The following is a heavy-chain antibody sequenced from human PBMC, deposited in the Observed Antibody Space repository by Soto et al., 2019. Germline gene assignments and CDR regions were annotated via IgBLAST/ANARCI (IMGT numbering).Heavy chain of an antibody. CDR3: AKPLRYCSSTSCYVLDY. CDR1: GFTFSSYA. Sequence: PGGSLRLSCAASGFTFSSYAMHWVRQAPGKGLEWVAVISYDGSNKYYADSVKGRFTISRDNSKNTLYLQMNSLRAEDTAVYYCAKPLRYCSSTSCYVLDYWGQGTLVTVSS. J-gene: IGHJ4*02. V-gene: IGHV3-30-3*02. D-gene: IGHD2-2*01. CDR2: ISYDGSNK.